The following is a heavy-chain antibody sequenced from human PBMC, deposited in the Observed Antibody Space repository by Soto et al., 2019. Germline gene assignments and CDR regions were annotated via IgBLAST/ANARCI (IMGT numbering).Heavy chain of an antibody. CDR2: ITDSGVST. D-gene: IGHD2-2*01. CDR1: GFTFSSYA. J-gene: IGHJ4*02. V-gene: IGHV3-23*01. Sequence: LRLSCAASGFTFSSYAMSWVRQAPGKGLEWVSAITDSGVSTYYTDSVKGRFTISRDNSKNTLYLQMNSLRAEDTAVYYCAKDRIIVPAAHVYWGQGTLVTVSS. CDR3: AKDRIIVPAAHVY.